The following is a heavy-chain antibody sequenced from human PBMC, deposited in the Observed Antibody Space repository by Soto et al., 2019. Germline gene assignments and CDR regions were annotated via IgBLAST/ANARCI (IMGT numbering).Heavy chain of an antibody. D-gene: IGHD3-22*01. CDR2: IIPIFGTA. CDR1: GGTFSSYA. V-gene: IGHV1-69*12. Sequence: QVQLVQSGAEVKKPGSSVKVSCKASGGTFSSYAISWVRQAPGQGLEWMGGIIPIFGTANYAQKFQGRVTITADESTITDYMELRSMRSEDTAVYYCARDRQNYYVSSGYYLEYFQHWGQGTLVTVSS. CDR3: ARDRQNYYVSSGYYLEYFQH. J-gene: IGHJ1*01.